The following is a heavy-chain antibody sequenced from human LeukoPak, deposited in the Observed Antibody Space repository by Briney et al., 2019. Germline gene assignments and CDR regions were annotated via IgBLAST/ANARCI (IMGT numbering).Heavy chain of an antibody. CDR2: IDPSDSYT. D-gene: IGHD3-10*01. V-gene: IGHV5-10-1*01. J-gene: IGHJ4*02. CDR1: GYSFTSYW. Sequence: GESLKISCKGSGYSFTSYWISWVRQMPGKGLEWMGRIDPSDSYTNYSPSFQGRVTISAGKSISTAYLQWSSLKASDTAMYYCARHTYYYGSGSYYIAIDYWGQGTLVTVSS. CDR3: ARHTYYYGSGSYYIAIDY.